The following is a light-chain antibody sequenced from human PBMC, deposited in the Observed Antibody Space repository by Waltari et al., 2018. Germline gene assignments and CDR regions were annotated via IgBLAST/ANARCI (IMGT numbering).Light chain of an antibody. CDR2: AGS. V-gene: IGKV1-39*01. J-gene: IGKJ5*01. CDR1: QDVQKH. CDR3: QQSYSPPPIT. Sequence: DIRFTQSPYHLSASVGDRVTIPCRASQDVQKHLNWYQQKPGKAPKLLIYAGSSLQSGVPSRFSGKGFGTDFTPTITSLQPEDFGSYYCQQSYSPPPITFGQGTRLEIK.